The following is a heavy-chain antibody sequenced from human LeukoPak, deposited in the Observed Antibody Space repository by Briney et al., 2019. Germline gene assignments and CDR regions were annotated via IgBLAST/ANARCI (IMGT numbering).Heavy chain of an antibody. D-gene: IGHD4-17*01. CDR3: AKPTTETTSYFFDY. CDR1: GFSLNHYG. V-gene: IGHV3-30*18. Sequence: GGSLRLSCAASGFSLNHYGMHWFRQAPGKGLEWVASISYHTTDKFYADSVKGRFTISRDNSLDTLYLQMNRLRVEDTAIYYCAKPTTETTSYFFDYWGQGTLVTVSS. J-gene: IGHJ4*02. CDR2: ISYHTTDK.